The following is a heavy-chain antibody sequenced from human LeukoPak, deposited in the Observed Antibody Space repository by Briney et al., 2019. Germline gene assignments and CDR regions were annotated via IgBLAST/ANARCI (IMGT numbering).Heavy chain of an antibody. D-gene: IGHD3-3*01. CDR3: ANSDFWSGYYSPPYYFDY. CDR1: GFTFSSYA. J-gene: IGHJ4*02. V-gene: IGHV3-23*01. Sequence: GGSLRLSCAASGFTFSSYAMSWVRQAPGKGLEWVSATSGSGGSTYYADSVKGRFTISRDNSKNTLYLQMNSLRAEDTAVYYCANSDFWSGYYSPPYYFDYWGQGTLVTVSS. CDR2: TSGSGGST.